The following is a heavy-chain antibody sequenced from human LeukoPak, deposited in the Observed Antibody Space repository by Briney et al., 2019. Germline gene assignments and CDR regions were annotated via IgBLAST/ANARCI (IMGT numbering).Heavy chain of an antibody. Sequence: ASVKVSCKASGYTFTSYYMHWVRQAPGQGLEWMGIINPSGGSTSYAQKFQGRVTMTRGTSTSTVYMELSSLRSEDTAVYYCARAYCGGDCYLPSYYYGMDVWGQGTTVTVSS. J-gene: IGHJ6*02. V-gene: IGHV1-46*01. CDR3: ARAYCGGDCYLPSYYYGMDV. CDR2: INPSGGST. D-gene: IGHD2-21*02. CDR1: GYTFTSYY.